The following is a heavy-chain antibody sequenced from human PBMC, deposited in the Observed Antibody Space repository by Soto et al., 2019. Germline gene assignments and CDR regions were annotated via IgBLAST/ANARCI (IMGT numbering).Heavy chain of an antibody. Sequence: GGSLRLSCSASGFTFSSYAMHWVRQAPGKGLEYVSAISSNGGSTYYADSVKGRFTISRDNSKNTLYLQMSSLRAEDTAVYYCVKDLVREMATVTTSPWYFDLWGRGTLVTVSS. J-gene: IGHJ2*01. CDR1: GFTFSSYA. D-gene: IGHD4-17*01. V-gene: IGHV3-64D*08. CDR2: ISSNGGST. CDR3: VKDLVREMATVTTSPWYFDL.